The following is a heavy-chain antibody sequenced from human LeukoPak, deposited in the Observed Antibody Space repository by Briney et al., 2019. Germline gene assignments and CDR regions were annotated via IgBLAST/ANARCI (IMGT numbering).Heavy chain of an antibody. D-gene: IGHD1-26*01. J-gene: IGHJ4*02. Sequence: GASVKVSCEASGYTFTSYGISWVRQAPGQGLEWMGWISAYNGNTNYAQKLQGRVTMTTDTSTSTAYMELRSLRSDDTAVYYCARDRIAGATLNTFDYWGQGTLVTVSS. CDR3: ARDRIAGATLNTFDY. CDR2: ISAYNGNT. V-gene: IGHV1-18*01. CDR1: GYTFTSYG.